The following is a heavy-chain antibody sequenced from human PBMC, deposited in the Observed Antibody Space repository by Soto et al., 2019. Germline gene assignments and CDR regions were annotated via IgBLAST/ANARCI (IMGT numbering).Heavy chain of an antibody. CDR3: ARGGGSDSFDY. D-gene: IGHD1-26*01. CDR1: GASITYGGYS. J-gene: IGHJ4*02. CDR2: INHLETT. V-gene: IGHV4-30-2*01. Sequence: LSLTCTVSGASITYGGYSWSWIRQTPGKGLEWIGYINHLETTFYNPSFESRLTLSIDRAKNQFSLNLNSMSAADRAVYFCARGGGSDSFDYWGQGILGTVS.